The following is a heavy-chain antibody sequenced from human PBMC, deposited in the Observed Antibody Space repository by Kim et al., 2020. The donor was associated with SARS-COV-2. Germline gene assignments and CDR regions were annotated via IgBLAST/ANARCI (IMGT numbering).Heavy chain of an antibody. CDR1: GGPFSTFY. J-gene: IGHJ1*01. CDR3: AGFDLPSQTF. V-gene: IGHV4-34*01. Sequence: SETLSLTCDVSGGPFSTFYWNWIRQPPGKGLEWVGEITPTGSTFYNPSLRGRLTLSIDAPRNQVFLKVNSVTAADTAVYYCAGFDLPSQTFWGPGTLV. CDR2: ITPTGST. D-gene: IGHD2-2*01.